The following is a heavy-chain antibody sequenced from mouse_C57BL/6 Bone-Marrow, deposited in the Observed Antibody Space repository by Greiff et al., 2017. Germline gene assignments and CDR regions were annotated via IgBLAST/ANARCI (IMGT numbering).Heavy chain of an antibody. Sequence: VQLQQPGSELVKPGASVQLSCKASVYTFTSYWMHWVKQRPGRGLAWIGSLDPNRGGTMYNQKFTSKPTLTVDKPAGTDYMQLCSLTSEVSSVYYCANEKGEIYCYGSSPCADWGQGTLVTVSA. CDR3: ANEKGEIYCYGSSPCAD. J-gene: IGHJ3*01. V-gene: IGHV1-72*01. D-gene: IGHD1-1*01. CDR2: LDPNRGGT. CDR1: VYTFTSYW.